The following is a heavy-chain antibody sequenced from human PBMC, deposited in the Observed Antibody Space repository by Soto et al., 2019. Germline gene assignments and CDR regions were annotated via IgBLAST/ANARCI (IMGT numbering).Heavy chain of an antibody. CDR2: MNPNSGNT. Sequence: ASVKVSCKASGYTFTSYDINWVRQATGQGLEWMGWMNPNSGNTGYAQKFQGRVTMTRNTSISTAYMELSSLRSEDTAVYYCARVGYSITIFAMVRTYDMKVREQGTRITVST. CDR1: GYTFTSYD. CDR3: ARVGYSITIFAMVRTYDMKV. D-gene: IGHD3-3*01. V-gene: IGHV1-8*01. J-gene: IGHJ6*01.